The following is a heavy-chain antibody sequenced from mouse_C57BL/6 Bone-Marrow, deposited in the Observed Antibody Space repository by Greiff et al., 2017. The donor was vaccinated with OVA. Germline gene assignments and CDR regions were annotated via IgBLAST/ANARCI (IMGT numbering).Heavy chain of an antibody. CDR3: ARRPHYYGSSYYFDY. V-gene: IGHV5-9*01. J-gene: IGHJ2*01. D-gene: IGHD1-1*01. CDR2: ISGGGGNT. Sequence: EVQVVESGGGLVKPGGSLKLSCAASGFTFSSYTMSWVRQTPEKRLEWVATISGGGGNTYYPASVKGRFTISRDNAKNTLYLQMSSLRSEDTALYYCARRPHYYGSSYYFDYWGQGTTLTVSS. CDR1: GFTFSSYT.